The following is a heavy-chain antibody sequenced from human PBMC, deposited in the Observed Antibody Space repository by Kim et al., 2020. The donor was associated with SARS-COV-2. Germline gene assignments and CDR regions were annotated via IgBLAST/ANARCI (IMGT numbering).Heavy chain of an antibody. CDR2: INHSGST. CDR1: GGSFSGYY. D-gene: IGHD3-10*01. V-gene: IGHV4-34*01. Sequence: SETLSLTCAVYGGSFSGYYWSWIRQPPGKGLEGIGEINHSGSTNYYPSLKSRVTISVDTSKNQFSLKLSSVTAADTAVYYCARGRGSWYYFDYWGQGTLVTVSS. CDR3: ARGRGSWYYFDY. J-gene: IGHJ4*02.